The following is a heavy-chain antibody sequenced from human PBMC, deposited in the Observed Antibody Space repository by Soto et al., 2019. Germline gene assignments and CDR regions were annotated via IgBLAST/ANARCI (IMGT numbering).Heavy chain of an antibody. CDR1: GGTFSSYA. Sequence: QVQLVQSGAEVKKPGSSVKVSCKASGGTFSSYAISWVRQAPGQGLEWMGGIIPIFGTANYAQKFQGRVTITADESTSTAYMELSSLRSEDTAVYYCARDLKIRFLEQHQVKYYYGMDVWGQGTTVTVSS. CDR3: ARDLKIRFLEQHQVKYYYGMDV. V-gene: IGHV1-69*01. J-gene: IGHJ6*02. D-gene: IGHD3-3*01. CDR2: IIPIFGTA.